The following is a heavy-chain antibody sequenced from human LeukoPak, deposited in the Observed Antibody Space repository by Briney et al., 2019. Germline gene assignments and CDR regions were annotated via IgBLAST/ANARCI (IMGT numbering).Heavy chain of an antibody. CDR3: ARMTYYDFWSGIGYYYYYIDV. J-gene: IGHJ6*03. D-gene: IGHD3-3*01. CDR2: MNPNSGNT. Sequence: GASVKVSCKASGYTFTSYDINWVRQATGQGLEWMGWMNPNSGNTGYAQEFQGRVTMTRNTSISTAYMELSSLRSEDTAVYYCARMTYYDFWSGIGYYYYYIDVWGKGTTVTVSS. CDR1: GYTFTSYD. V-gene: IGHV1-8*01.